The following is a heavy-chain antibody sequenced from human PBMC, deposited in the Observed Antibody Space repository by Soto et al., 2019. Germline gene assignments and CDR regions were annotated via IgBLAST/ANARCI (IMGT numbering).Heavy chain of an antibody. J-gene: IGHJ6*02. CDR3: ARALSLRYIAAATYALEG. CDR1: GGSISHNN. CDR2: IYYSGTT. V-gene: IGHV4-59*01. Sequence: QVQLQESGPGLVKPSETLSLTCTVSGGSISHNNWSWIRQPPRTGMEWIGYIYYSGTTNYNPTLKSRVAMSVDKAKNHMSLDVTSGPGADTAVYDGARALSLRYIAAATYALEGWGQGTTVTVSS. D-gene: IGHD6-13*01.